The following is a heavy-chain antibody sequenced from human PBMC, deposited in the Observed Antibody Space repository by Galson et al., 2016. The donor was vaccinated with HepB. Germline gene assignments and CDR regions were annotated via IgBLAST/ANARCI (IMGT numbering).Heavy chain of an antibody. CDR1: GFTFSTSA. J-gene: IGHJ6*04. CDR2: ISGSGGST. D-gene: IGHD1-1*01. Sequence: SLRLSCAASGFTFSTSALSWVRQAPGKGLEWVSSISGSGGSTYYADSVRGRFTIPRDNSKNTLYLQMNSLRAEDTAVYYCAKDEPRGVQLWPYFYYGMDVWGKGTTVTVSS. CDR3: AKDEPRGVQLWPYFYYGMDV. V-gene: IGHV3-23*01.